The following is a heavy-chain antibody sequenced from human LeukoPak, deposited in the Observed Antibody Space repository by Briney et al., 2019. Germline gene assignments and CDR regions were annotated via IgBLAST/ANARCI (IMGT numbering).Heavy chain of an antibody. CDR1: GFTFSDYV. CDR2: ISDSGGRT. CDR3: AKDSSMVRGDYDYFDY. D-gene: IGHD3-10*01. Sequence: GGSLRLSCVASGFTFSDYVMGWVRQAPGKGLEWVSGISDSGGRTYYADSVKGRFTISRDNSKNTLYLQMNSLRAEDTAVYYCAKDSSMVRGDYDYFDYWGQGTLVTVSS. J-gene: IGHJ4*02. V-gene: IGHV3-23*01.